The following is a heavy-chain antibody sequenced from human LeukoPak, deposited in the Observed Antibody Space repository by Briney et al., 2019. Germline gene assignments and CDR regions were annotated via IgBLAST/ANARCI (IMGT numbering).Heavy chain of an antibody. Sequence: GGSLRLSCAASGFTFSTYGMHWVRQVQGKGLQWVAVIWYDGTNKYYVDSVKGRFTISRDNSKNTLYLQLNSLRAEDTAVYFCARAYRGKNYMVDYWGQGTLVTVSS. J-gene: IGHJ4*02. CDR1: GFTFSTYG. V-gene: IGHV3-33*01. CDR2: IWYDGTNK. D-gene: IGHD1-7*01. CDR3: ARAYRGKNYMVDY.